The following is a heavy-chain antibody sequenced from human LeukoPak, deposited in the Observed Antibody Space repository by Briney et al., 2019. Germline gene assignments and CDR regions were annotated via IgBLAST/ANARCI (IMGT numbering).Heavy chain of an antibody. D-gene: IGHD2-2*03. CDR1: GGSISSGGYS. CDR2: IYHSGST. J-gene: IGHJ5*02. Sequence: SETLSLTCAVSGGSISSGGYSWSWIRQPPGKGLEWIGYIYHSGSTYYNPSLKSRVTISVDRSKNQFSLKLSSVTAADTAVYYCARADGYCSSTSCYEEPMFDPWGQGTLVTVSS. CDR3: ARADGYCSSTSCYEEPMFDP. V-gene: IGHV4-30-2*01.